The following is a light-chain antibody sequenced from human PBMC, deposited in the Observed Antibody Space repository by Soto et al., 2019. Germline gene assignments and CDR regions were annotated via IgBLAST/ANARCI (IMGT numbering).Light chain of an antibody. CDR3: TSYTSSSTLV. CDR1: SNDVGLYNY. V-gene: IGLV2-14*01. Sequence: QSVLTQPASVSGSPRQSITISCTGTSNDVGLYNYVSWYQQHPGKAPKLMIFDVSNRPSGVSNRFSGSKSGNTASLTISGLQAEDEADYYCTSYTSSSTLVFGGGTQLTVL. CDR2: DVS. J-gene: IGLJ2*01.